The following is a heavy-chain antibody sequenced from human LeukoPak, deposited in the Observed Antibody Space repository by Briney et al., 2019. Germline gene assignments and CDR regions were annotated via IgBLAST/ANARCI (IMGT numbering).Heavy chain of an antibody. J-gene: IGHJ4*02. V-gene: IGHV4-59*01. Sequence: PSETLSLTCTVSGGSISGYDWGWILQPPGKGLEWLSYMFNTGSTNYNPSLKSRVTMSVDTSKNQFSLKLSSVTAADTALYYCARGDSSGYHSYYFDYWGQGTLVTVSS. CDR3: ARGDSSGYHSYYFDY. CDR1: GGSISGYD. CDR2: MFNTGST. D-gene: IGHD5-18*01.